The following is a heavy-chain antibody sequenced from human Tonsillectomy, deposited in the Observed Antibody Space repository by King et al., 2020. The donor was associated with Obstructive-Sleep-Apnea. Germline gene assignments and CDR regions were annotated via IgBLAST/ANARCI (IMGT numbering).Heavy chain of an antibody. D-gene: IGHD3-16*01. CDR3: ATGGPDAFDF. J-gene: IGHJ3*01. Sequence: VQLVESGGGLVQPGGSLRLSCAASGITFSSYSMNWVRQAPGKGLEWVSYISSSISTIYYADSVTGRFTISRDNAKNSLYLQMNSLRAGDTAVYYFATGGPDAFDFWGRGTMVTVSS. CDR1: GITFSSYS. V-gene: IGHV3-48*04. CDR2: ISSSISTI.